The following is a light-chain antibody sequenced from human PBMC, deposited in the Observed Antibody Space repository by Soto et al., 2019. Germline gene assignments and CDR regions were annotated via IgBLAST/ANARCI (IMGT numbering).Light chain of an antibody. CDR1: QSVSSSY. J-gene: IGKJ1*01. CDR3: QQYGSSPTWT. V-gene: IGKV3-20*01. Sequence: EIVLTQSPGTLSLSPGERATLSCRASQSVSSSYLAWYQQKPGQAPRLLIHGASSRATGIPDRFSGSGSGTDFTLTISRLEPEDFAVYYYQQYGSSPTWTFGQGTKVEIK. CDR2: GAS.